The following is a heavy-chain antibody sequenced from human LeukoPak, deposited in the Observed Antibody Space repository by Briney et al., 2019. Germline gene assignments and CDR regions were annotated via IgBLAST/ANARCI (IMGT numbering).Heavy chain of an antibody. CDR1: GYSFTSYW. V-gene: IGHV5-51*01. CDR3: ARHGGSPYCDSSGFPRASFDY. CDR2: IYPGDSDT. D-gene: IGHD3-22*01. Sequence: GESLKISCKGSGYSFTSYWIGWVRQMPGKGLEWMGIIYPGDSDTRYSPSFQGQVTISADKSISTAYLQWSSLKASDTAMYYCARHGGSPYCDSSGFPRASFDYWGQGTLVTVSS. J-gene: IGHJ4*02.